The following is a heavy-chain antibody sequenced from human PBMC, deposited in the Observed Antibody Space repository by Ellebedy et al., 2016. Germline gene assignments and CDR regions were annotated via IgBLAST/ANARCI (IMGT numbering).Heavy chain of an antibody. Sequence: SETLSLTXTVSGGSVSSGSYYWSWIRQPPGKGLDWIGYIYYSGSTNYNPSLKSRVTISVDTSKNQFSLKLSSVTAADTAVYYCARDLGYCSSTSCLPVDWGQGTLVTVSS. J-gene: IGHJ4*02. V-gene: IGHV4-61*01. CDR3: ARDLGYCSSTSCLPVD. CDR2: IYYSGST. CDR1: GGSVSSGSYY. D-gene: IGHD2-2*01.